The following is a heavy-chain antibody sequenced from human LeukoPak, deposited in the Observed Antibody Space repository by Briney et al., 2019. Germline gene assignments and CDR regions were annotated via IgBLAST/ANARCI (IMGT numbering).Heavy chain of an antibody. CDR3: ARLGNYDFWSGPFDY. D-gene: IGHD3-3*01. CDR2: IYYSGST. J-gene: IGHJ4*02. V-gene: IGHV4-61*01. CDR1: GGSVSSGSYY. Sequence: SETLSLTCTVSGGSVSSGSYYWSWIRQPPGKGLEWIGYIYYSGSTNYNPSLKSRVTISVDTSKNQFSLKLSSVTAADTAVYYCARLGNYDFWSGPFDYWGQGTLVTVSS.